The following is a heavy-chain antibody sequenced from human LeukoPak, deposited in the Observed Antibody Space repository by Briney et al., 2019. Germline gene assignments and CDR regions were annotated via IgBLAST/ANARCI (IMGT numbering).Heavy chain of an antibody. CDR3: AREVVVDYYYGMDV. CDR1: GFTFSSYG. V-gene: IGHV3-53*01. CDR2: IYSGGST. J-gene: IGHJ6*02. Sequence: GGSLRLSCAASGFTFSSYGMHWVRQAPGKGLEWVSVIYSGGSTYYADSVKDRFTISRDNSKNTLYLQMNSLRAEDTAVYYCAREVVVDYYYGMDVWGQGTTVTVSS. D-gene: IGHD2-15*01.